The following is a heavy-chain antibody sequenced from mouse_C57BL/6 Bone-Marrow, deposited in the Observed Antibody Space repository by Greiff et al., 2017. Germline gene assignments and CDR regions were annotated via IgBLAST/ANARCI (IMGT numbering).Heavy chain of an antibody. CDR3: ARSGYYSNPYYAMDY. J-gene: IGHJ4*01. CDR2: IHPNSGST. Sequence: VQLQQPGAELVKPGASVKLSCKASGYTFTSYWMHWVKQRPGQGLEWIGMIHPNSGSTNYNEKFKSKATLTVDKSSSTAYMQLSSLTSEDSAVYYCARSGYYSNPYYAMDYWGQGTSVTVSS. V-gene: IGHV1-64*01. CDR1: GYTFTSYW. D-gene: IGHD2-5*01.